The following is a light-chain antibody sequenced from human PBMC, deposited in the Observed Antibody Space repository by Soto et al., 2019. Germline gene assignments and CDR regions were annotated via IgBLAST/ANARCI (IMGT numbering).Light chain of an antibody. Sequence: QSVLTQSPSASGSLGASVKFTCTLSSGHTDYAIAWHQQLPGKGPRYLMKVNADGSHTKADGISDRFSGSSSGADRYFTISTLQSEDEADYHCQTWGAGIQVFGGGTQLTVL. CDR3: QTWGAGIQV. CDR2: VNADGSH. J-gene: IGLJ3*02. CDR1: SGHTDYA. V-gene: IGLV4-69*01.